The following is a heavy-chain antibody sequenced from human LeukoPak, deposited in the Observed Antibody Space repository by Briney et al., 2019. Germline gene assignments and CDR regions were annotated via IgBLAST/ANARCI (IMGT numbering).Heavy chain of an antibody. CDR2: IYYSETT. V-gene: IGHV4-59*01. J-gene: IGHJ5*02. CDR3: ARVGYGSGSWGWFDP. CDR1: GGSISGFF. D-gene: IGHD3-10*01. Sequence: PSETLSLTCTVSGGSISGFFWSWIRQSPGKGLEYIGYIYYSETTDYNPTLKSRVSMSVDTSKNQFFLNLTSVTAADTAIYYCARVGYGSGSWGWFDPWGQGTLVTVSS.